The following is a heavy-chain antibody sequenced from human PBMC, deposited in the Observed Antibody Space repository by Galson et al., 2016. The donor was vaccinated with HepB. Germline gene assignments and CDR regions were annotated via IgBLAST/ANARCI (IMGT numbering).Heavy chain of an antibody. Sequence: SLRLSCAATGFPFSNYGMHWGRQAPGKGLEWAAVISYDGTKKYYADSVKGRFTISRDNSKNTLYLQMNSLRVEDTAVYYCAWGMVFARHWGQGTLVTLSS. CDR3: AWGMVFARH. CDR1: GFPFSNYG. V-gene: IGHV3-30*03. J-gene: IGHJ4*02. D-gene: IGHD2-8*01. CDR2: ISYDGTKK.